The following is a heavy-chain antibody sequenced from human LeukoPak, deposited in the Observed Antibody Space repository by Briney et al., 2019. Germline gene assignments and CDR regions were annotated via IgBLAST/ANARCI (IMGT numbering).Heavy chain of an antibody. D-gene: IGHD3-10*01. CDR1: GFTFSSYA. V-gene: IGHV3-23*01. CDR3: ARDSFTMVRGDFDY. CDR2: ISGSGGST. Sequence: SGGSLRLSCAASGFTFSSYAMSWVRQAPGKGLEWVSAISGSGGSTYYADSVKGRFTISRDNSKNTLYLQMNSLRAEDTAVYYCARDSFTMVRGDFDYWGQGTLVTVSS. J-gene: IGHJ4*02.